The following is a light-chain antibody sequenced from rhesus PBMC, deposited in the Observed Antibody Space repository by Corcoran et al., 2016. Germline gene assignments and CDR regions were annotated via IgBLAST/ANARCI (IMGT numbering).Light chain of an antibody. CDR3: QHHDNSPFT. Sequence: DIQMTQSPSSLSASVGDRVTITCGASQDINKWLAWYQQKPGKAPKLLIYRESNLETGVPSRFSGSGSGTDFSLTIRSLQPEDIGTYYCQHHDNSPFTFGPGTKLDIK. V-gene: IGKV1-69*01. CDR2: RES. J-gene: IGKJ3*01. CDR1: QDINKW.